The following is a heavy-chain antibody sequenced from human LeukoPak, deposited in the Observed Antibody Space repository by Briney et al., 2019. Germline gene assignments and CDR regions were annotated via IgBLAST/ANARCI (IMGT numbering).Heavy chain of an antibody. V-gene: IGHV4-34*01. D-gene: IGHD2-2*01. Sequence: PSETLSLTCAVYGGSFSGYYWSWIRQPPGKGLEWIGEINHSGSTNYNPSLKSRVTMSVDTSKNQFSLKLSSVTAADTAVYYCAPLPGRRSSTSNYYWGQGTLVTVSS. CDR2: INHSGST. CDR1: GGSFSGYY. CDR3: APLPGRRSSTSNYY. J-gene: IGHJ4*02.